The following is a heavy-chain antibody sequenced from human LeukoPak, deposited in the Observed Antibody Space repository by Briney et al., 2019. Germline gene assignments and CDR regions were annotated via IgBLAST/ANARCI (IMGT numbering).Heavy chain of an antibody. V-gene: IGHV1-69*04. CDR3: ARDQEYYYDSSGYG. J-gene: IGHJ4*02. D-gene: IGHD3-22*01. CDR2: IIPILGIA. Sequence: SVKVSCKASGGTFSSYAISWVRQAPGQGLEWMGRIIPILGIANYAQKFQGRVTITADKSTSTAYMELSSLRSEDTAVYYCARDQEYYYDSSGYGWGQGTLVTVSS. CDR1: GGTFSSYA.